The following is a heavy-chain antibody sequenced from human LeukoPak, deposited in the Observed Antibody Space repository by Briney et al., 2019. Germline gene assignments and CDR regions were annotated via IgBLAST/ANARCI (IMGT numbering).Heavy chain of an antibody. V-gene: IGHV1-69*13. J-gene: IGHJ4*02. CDR1: GGTFSSYA. D-gene: IGHD3-10*01. CDR2: IIPIFGTA. Sequence: ASGKVSCKASGGTFSSYAISWVRQAPGQGLEWMGRIIPIFGTANYAQKFQGRVTITADESTSTAYMELSSLRSEDTAVYYCARAAYYYGSGSYHFDYWGQGTLVTVSS. CDR3: ARAAYYYGSGSYHFDY.